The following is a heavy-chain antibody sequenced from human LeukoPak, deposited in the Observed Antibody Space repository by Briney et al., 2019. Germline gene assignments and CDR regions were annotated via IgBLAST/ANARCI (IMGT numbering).Heavy chain of an antibody. D-gene: IGHD6-19*01. CDR3: AKQSYSSAGGPY. J-gene: IGHJ4*02. CDR1: GFTFSSYA. CDR2: ISGTGGST. V-gene: IGHV3-23*01. Sequence: GGSLRLSCAASGFTFSSYAITWVRQAPGKGLEWVSTISGTGGSTYYADSVKGRFTISRGNSKNTLYLQMNSLRAEDTAVYYCAKQSYSSAGGPYWGQGTLVTVSS.